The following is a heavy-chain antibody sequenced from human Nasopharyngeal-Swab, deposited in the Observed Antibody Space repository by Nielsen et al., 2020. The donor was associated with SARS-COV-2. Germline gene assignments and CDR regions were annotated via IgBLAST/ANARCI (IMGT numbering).Heavy chain of an antibody. CDR3: ARGSRGYYFDY. D-gene: IGHD2-15*01. CDR2: IYTSGST. V-gene: IGHV4-61*02. J-gene: IGHJ4*02. CDR1: GGSISSGSYY. Sequence: LRLSCTVSGGSISSGSYYWSWIRQPAGKGLEWIGRIYTSGSTNYNPSLKSRVTISVDTSNNQFALKLSSVTAADTAVYYCARGSRGYYFDYWGQGTLVTVSS.